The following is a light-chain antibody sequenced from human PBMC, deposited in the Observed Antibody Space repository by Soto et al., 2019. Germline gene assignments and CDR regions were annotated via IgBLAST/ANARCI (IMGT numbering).Light chain of an antibody. CDR2: DTS. CDR1: QSVRSSY. Sequence: EIVLTQSPGTLSMSPGERATLSCRASQSVRSSYLAWYQQKPGQAPRLLIYDTSSRATGIPDRFSGSGSGTDFTLTISRLEPEEFAVYYCQHYGDSRTFGQGTKVETK. V-gene: IGKV3-20*01. J-gene: IGKJ1*01. CDR3: QHYGDSRT.